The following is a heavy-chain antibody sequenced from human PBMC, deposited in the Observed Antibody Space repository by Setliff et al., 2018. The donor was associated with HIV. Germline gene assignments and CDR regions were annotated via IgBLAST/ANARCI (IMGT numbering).Heavy chain of an antibody. CDR2: IYASGKT. CDR3: ARHSPSDS. CDR1: GDSLNTYY. Sequence: SETLSLTCNVSGDSLNTYYWSWIRQSAGKGLEWIGRIYASGKTTFNPSLKSRVTISADASKNQFSLKLKSVTAADTAVYFCARHSPSDSWGQGTLVTVSS. V-gene: IGHV4-4*07. J-gene: IGHJ5*01.